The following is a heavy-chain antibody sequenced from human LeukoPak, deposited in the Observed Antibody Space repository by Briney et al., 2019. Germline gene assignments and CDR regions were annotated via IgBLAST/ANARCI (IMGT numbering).Heavy chain of an antibody. CDR1: GGSISSYY. Sequence: PSETLSLTCTVSGGSISSYYWSWIRQPPGKGLEWIGYIYYSGSTNYNPSLKSRVTISVDTSKNQFSLKLSSVTAADTAVYYCARDPHSNWNYVGWFDPWGQGTLVTVSS. J-gene: IGHJ5*02. V-gene: IGHV4-59*12. CDR2: IYYSGST. D-gene: IGHD1-7*01. CDR3: ARDPHSNWNYVGWFDP.